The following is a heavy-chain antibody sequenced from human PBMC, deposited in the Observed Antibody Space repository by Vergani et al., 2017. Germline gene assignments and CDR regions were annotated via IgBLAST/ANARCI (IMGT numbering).Heavy chain of an antibody. CDR2: LDYSGST. V-gene: IGHV4-39*01. CDR1: GDSVISTDYH. Sequence: QVQLQESGPGLVKPSETLSLTFTVSGDSVISTDYHRGWIRQPPGKGLEWIGSLDYSGSTSYNPSLESRISISFETPKNQFSLRLPSVTAADTAVYYCASKRGACRAAYCHSYDFWGPGTLVGVSS. D-gene: IGHD2-15*01. CDR3: ASKRGACRAAYCHSYDF. J-gene: IGHJ4*02.